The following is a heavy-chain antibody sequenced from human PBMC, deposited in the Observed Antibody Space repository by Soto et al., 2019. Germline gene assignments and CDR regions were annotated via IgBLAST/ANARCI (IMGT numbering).Heavy chain of an antibody. Sequence: GQSLKISCKGSGCSFTSSWIGWVRQKPGTGLEWMGIIYPGASDTRYSPSFQRQVTISADQSIRTAYLQGSSLKASDTAMYYCARNLLSTVAHYYYYGMDVWGQGTTVTVSS. D-gene: IGHD4-17*01. J-gene: IGHJ6*02. CDR1: GCSFTSSW. CDR3: ARNLLSTVAHYYYYGMDV. CDR2: IYPGASDT. V-gene: IGHV5-51*01.